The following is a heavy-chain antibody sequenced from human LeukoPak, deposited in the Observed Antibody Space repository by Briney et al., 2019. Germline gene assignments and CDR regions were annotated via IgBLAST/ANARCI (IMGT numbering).Heavy chain of an antibody. J-gene: IGHJ4*02. CDR1: GFTFSSYW. Sequence: GGSLRLSCAASGFTFSSYWMSWVRQAPGKGLEWVAVIWYDGSNKYYADSVKGRFTISRDNSKNTLYLQMNSLRAEDTAVYYCARDGPMIVAHYWGQGTLVTVSS. D-gene: IGHD3-22*01. CDR2: IWYDGSNK. CDR3: ARDGPMIVAHY. V-gene: IGHV3-33*08.